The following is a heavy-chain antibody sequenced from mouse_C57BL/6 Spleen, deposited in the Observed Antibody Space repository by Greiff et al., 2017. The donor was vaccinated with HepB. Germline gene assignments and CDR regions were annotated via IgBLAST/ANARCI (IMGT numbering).Heavy chain of an antibody. D-gene: IGHD2-4*01. CDR2: IWSDGSP. V-gene: IGHV2-6*02. CDR1: GFSLTSYG. Sequence: QVQLKESGPGLVAPSQSLSITCTVSGFSLTSYGVHWVRQPPGKGLEWLVVIWSDGSPTYNSALKSRLSISKDNSKSQVFLKMNSLQTDDTAMYYCARNDYDDYYAMDYWGQGTSVTVSS. CDR3: ARNDYDDYYAMDY. J-gene: IGHJ4*01.